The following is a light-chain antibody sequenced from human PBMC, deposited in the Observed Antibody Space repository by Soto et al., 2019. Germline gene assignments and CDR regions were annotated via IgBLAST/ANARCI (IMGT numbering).Light chain of an antibody. CDR1: SSNIGGGYD. CDR2: DNT. V-gene: IGLV1-40*01. CDR3: QSFDYRLSVSYV. J-gene: IGLJ1*01. Sequence: QSVLTQPPSVSGAPGQRVTISCTGSSSNIGGGYDVYWYQHLPGRAPKLLIYDNTNRPSGVPDRFSASKSGTSASLAITGLQTEDEADYCCQSFDYRLSVSYVFGSGIKVTVL.